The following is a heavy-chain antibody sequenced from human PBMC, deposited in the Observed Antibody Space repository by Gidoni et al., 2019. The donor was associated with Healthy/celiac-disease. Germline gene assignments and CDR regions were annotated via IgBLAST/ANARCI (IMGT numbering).Heavy chain of an antibody. CDR2: IYHSGST. J-gene: IGHJ4*02. CDR3: ARAFGVGTNY. Sequence: QVQLQESGPGLVTPSATLSLTCTVSGYSISSGYYWGWIRQPPGKGLEWIGSIYHSGSTYYNPSLKSRVTISVDTSKNQFSLKLSSVTAADTAVYYCARAFGVGTNYWGQGTLVTVSS. D-gene: IGHD1-1*01. V-gene: IGHV4-38-2*02. CDR1: GYSISSGYY.